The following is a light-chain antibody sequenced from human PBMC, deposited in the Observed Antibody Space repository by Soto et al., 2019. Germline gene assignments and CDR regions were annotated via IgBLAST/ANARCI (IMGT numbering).Light chain of an antibody. CDR3: QHRYSTPPIT. Sequence: DIQMTQSPSTLSASVGDRVTITCRASQSISSWLAWYQQKPGKAPKLLIYDASSLESGVPSTFSGSGAGTDFTLTISSLQPDDFATYYCQHRYSTPPITFGQGTRLDIK. V-gene: IGKV1-5*01. J-gene: IGKJ5*01. CDR2: DAS. CDR1: QSISSW.